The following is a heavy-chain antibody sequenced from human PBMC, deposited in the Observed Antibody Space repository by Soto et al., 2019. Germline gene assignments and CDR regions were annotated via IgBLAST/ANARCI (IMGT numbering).Heavy chain of an antibody. CDR1: RFSVTNNKY. V-gene: IGHV4-4*02. Sequence: QAQLQESGPGLVRPSGTLSLTCTVSRFSVTNNKYWNWVRQSPVKALEWIGEIYHSGATYYNPSLSGRASISMNNSNNQNSLNLTSVTAADTSVSYCARDSRYCTDGDCSIMRDAFDLWGQGTLVTVSS. J-gene: IGHJ3*01. D-gene: IGHD2-8*01. CDR3: ARDSRYCTDGDCSIMRDAFDL. CDR2: IYHSGAT.